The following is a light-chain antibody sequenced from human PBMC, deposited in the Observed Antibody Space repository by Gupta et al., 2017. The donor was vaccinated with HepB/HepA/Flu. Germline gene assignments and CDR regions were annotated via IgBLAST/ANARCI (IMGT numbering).Light chain of an antibody. J-gene: IGKJ4*01. Sequence: ILMFQSSSYISSSSRDRVTITCRASQSISNYLAWYQQKPGNAPKSLIYAASSLQSGVPSKFSGSGSGTDFTLTISSLEPEDFAIYYCQQDNSYPLTFGEGTQLEIK. V-gene: IGKV1-16*02. CDR1: QSISNY. CDR3: QQDNSYPLT. CDR2: AAS.